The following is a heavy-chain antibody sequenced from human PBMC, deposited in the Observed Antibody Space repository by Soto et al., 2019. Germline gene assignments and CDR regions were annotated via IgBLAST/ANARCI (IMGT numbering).Heavy chain of an antibody. J-gene: IGHJ4*02. CDR3: ARVAGYGSGSRRFDN. CDR1: GYSFTSYG. D-gene: IGHD3-10*01. V-gene: IGHV1-18*01. Sequence: QVQLMQSGAEVTKPGASVRLSCKTSGYSFTSYGLSWVRQAPGQGLEWMGWTVAGSGNRIYAQKFQDRINMNTDTSTNAGYMELRCLRSDDSALYFCARVAGYGSGSRRFDNWGQGTLVTVSS. CDR2: TVAGSGNR.